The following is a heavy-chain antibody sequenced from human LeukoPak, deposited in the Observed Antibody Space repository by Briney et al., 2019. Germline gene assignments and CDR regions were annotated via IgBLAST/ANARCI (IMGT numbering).Heavy chain of an antibody. CDR1: GFTFSRSG. V-gene: IGHV3-30*02. CDR3: ATEGRGGFDF. J-gene: IGHJ3*01. Sequence: GGSLRLSCAASGFTFSRSGMHWVRQAPGKGLEWVTFIGYDGSKIYYADSVKGRFTISRDNSRNTLYLQMNSLRAEDTAVYYCATEGRGGFDFWGQGTMVTVSS. CDR2: IGYDGSKI. D-gene: IGHD3-16*01.